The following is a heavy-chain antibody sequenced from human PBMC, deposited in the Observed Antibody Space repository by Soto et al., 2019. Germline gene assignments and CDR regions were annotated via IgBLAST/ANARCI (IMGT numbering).Heavy chain of an antibody. D-gene: IGHD5-18*01. CDR3: VVDQDVQTPMVHGIY. V-gene: IGHV3-48*02. CDR2: ISSSKTT. CDR1: GITFSSNS. J-gene: IGHJ4*02. Sequence: EVQLVESGGGLVQPGESLRLSCTASGITFSSNSMNWVRQPPRKGLEWLSYISSSKTTYADSEKGRFTFSRDNAKNSVYLQMNSLRDEDTAVYYCVVDQDVQTPMVHGIYCGRGTRVTVSS.